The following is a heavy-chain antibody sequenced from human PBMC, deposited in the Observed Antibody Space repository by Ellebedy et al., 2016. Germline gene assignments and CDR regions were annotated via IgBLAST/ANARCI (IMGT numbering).Heavy chain of an antibody. CDR1: GFTFSSYS. Sequence: GESLKISXAASGFTFSSYSMSWVRQAPGEGLEWISYISSSGGSIYYADSVKGRFTISRDNAENSLFLQMNSLRAEDTGVYYCARAVEMSIISLDYWGQGTLVTVSS. CDR3: ARAVEMSIISLDY. V-gene: IGHV3-48*04. J-gene: IGHJ4*02. D-gene: IGHD5-24*01. CDR2: ISSSGGSI.